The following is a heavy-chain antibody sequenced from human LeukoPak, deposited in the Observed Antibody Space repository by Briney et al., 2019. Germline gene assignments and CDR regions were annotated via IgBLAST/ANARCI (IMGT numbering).Heavy chain of an antibody. V-gene: IGHV4-31*11. CDR3: AVAGTGYLGNYFDY. Sequence: SETLSLTCAVSGGSISSGGYYWSWIRQHPGKGLEWIGYIYYSGSTYYNPSLKSRVTISVDTSKNQFSLKLSSVTAADTAVYYCAVAGTGYLGNYFDYWGQGTLVTVSS. CDR1: GGSISSGGYY. D-gene: IGHD6-19*01. CDR2: IYYSGST. J-gene: IGHJ4*02.